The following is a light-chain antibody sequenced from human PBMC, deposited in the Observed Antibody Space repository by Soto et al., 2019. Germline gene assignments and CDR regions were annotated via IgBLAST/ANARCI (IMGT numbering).Light chain of an antibody. CDR3: QQRSSWPPPT. CDR1: QSVNSY. CDR2: DAS. Sequence: EIVLTQSPATLSLSPGERATLSCRASQSVNSYLAWYQQRPGQAPRLLIYDASNRATGTPARFSGSGSGTDFTLTISSLEPEDFAIYYCQQRSSWPPPTFGGGTRVDMK. J-gene: IGKJ4*01. V-gene: IGKV3-11*01.